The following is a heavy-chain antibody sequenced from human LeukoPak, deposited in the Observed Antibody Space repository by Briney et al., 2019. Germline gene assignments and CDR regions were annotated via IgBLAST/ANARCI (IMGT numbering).Heavy chain of an antibody. CDR2: IYTSGST. Sequence: PSETLSLTCTVSGGSISSYYWSWIRQPAGKGLEWIGRIYTSGSTNYNPSLKSRVTISVDTSKNQFSLKLSSVTAADTAVYYCALLKTGYSSSWYWFDPWGQGTLLTVSS. D-gene: IGHD6-13*01. CDR3: ALLKTGYSSSWYWFDP. J-gene: IGHJ5*02. CDR1: GGSISSYY. V-gene: IGHV4-4*07.